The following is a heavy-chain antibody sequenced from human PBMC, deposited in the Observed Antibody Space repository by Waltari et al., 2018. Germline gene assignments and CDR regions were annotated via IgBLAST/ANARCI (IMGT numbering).Heavy chain of an antibody. D-gene: IGHD3-22*01. J-gene: IGHJ4*02. V-gene: IGHV1-69*12. CDR2: IIPLFGTT. Sequence: QVQLVQSGAEVKKPGSSVKVSCTASGDTFRSYAISWVRQAPGQGLEWMGGIIPLFGTTNYAQKFQGRVTMTADEPTSTAYVELSSLKSEDTAVYFCARSYYYDRRANYPSLGAFDSWGQGTLVTVSS. CDR3: ARSYYYDRRANYPSLGAFDS. CDR1: GDTFRSYA.